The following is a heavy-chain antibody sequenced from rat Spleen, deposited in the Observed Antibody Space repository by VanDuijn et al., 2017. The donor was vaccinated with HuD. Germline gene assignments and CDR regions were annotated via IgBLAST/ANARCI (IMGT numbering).Heavy chain of an antibody. D-gene: IGHD1-10*01. J-gene: IGHJ2*01. CDR3: ARRRGQVYNNYFDY. V-gene: IGHV3-3*01. CDR1: GYSITSSYR. CDR2: INSAGST. Sequence: EVQLQESGPGLVKPSQSLSLTCSVTGYSITSSYRWNWIRKFPGNKLEWMGYINSAGSTNYNPSLKSRISITRDTSKNQFFLQVNSVTTEDTATYYCARRRGQVYNNYFDYWGQGVMVTVSS.